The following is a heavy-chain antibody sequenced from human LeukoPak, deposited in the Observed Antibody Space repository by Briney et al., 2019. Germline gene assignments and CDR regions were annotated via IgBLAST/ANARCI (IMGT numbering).Heavy chain of an antibody. V-gene: IGHV4-30-4*08. CDR2: IYYSGST. D-gene: IGHD3-16*02. CDR1: GGSISSGGYY. CDR3: ARAVTDAFDI. J-gene: IGHJ3*02. Sequence: TTSETLSLTCTVSGGSISSGGYYWSWIRQHPGKGLEWIGYIYYSGSTYYNPSLKSRVTISVDTSKNQFSLKLSSVTAADTAVYYCARAVTDAFDIWGQGTMVTVSS.